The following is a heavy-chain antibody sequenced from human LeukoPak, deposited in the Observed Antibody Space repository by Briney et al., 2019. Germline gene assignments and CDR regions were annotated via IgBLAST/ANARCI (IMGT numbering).Heavy chain of an antibody. V-gene: IGHV3-11*01. CDR2: ISSSGSTI. J-gene: IGHJ4*02. CDR3: AKDHYYDSSNYYYGRPNLFDY. Sequence: GGSLRLSCAASGFTFSDYYMSWIRQAPGKGLEWVSYISSSGSTIYYADSVKGRFTISRDNPKKTLYLQVDSLRAEDTAVYYCAKDHYYDSSNYYYGRPNLFDYWGQGTLVTVSS. CDR1: GFTFSDYY. D-gene: IGHD3-22*01.